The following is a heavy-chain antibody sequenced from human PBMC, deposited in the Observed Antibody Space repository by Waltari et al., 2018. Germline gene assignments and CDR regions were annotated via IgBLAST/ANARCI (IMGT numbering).Heavy chain of an antibody. CDR2: IYHSGST. V-gene: IGHV4-38-2*01. CDR1: GYSISSGYY. J-gene: IGHJ4*01. Sequence: QVQLQESGPGLVKPSETLSLTCAVSGYSISSGYYWGWIRQPPGKGLAWIGSIYHSGSTYYNASLKSRVTISVDTSKNQFSLKLISVTAADTAVYYCARGRAYSSPLVDYRGHGTLVTVSS. D-gene: IGHD5-18*01. CDR3: ARGRAYSSPLVDY.